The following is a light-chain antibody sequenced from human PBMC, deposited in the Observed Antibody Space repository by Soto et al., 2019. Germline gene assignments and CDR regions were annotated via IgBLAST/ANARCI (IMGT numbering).Light chain of an antibody. CDR3: TSSTSGSLYV. J-gene: IGLJ1*01. V-gene: IGLV2-14*01. CDR2: NVS. CDR1: SSDVGGYNY. Sequence: QAVLSQAACVCGSPGESIAISCTGTSSDVGGYNYVSWYQQFPGKVPKLLIYNVSNRPSGVSNRFSGSKSGNTASLTISGLQAEDEADYFCTSSTSGSLYVFGTGTKVTVL.